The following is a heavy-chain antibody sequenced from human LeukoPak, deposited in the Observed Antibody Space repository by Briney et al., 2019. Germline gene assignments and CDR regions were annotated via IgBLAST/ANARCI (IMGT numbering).Heavy chain of an antibody. CDR3: ARERSGYDHQY. J-gene: IGHJ4*02. V-gene: IGHV3-30*04. CDR1: GFTSSGYA. D-gene: IGHD5-12*01. CDR2: ISYDGRGK. Sequence: GGSLRLSCAASGFTSSGYAMHWVRQAPGKGLEWVTLISYDGRGKYYADSVKGRFTISRDNSENMLYLQMNSLRPEDTAVYYCARERSGYDHQYWGRGTLVTVSS.